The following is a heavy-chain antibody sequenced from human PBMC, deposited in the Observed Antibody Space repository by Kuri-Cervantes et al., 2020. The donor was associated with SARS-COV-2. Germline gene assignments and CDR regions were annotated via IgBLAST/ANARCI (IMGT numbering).Heavy chain of an antibody. J-gene: IGHJ5*02. CDR3: ARGDGVTETYFGSNWFDP. CDR1: GGSITSYY. Sequence: SETLSLTCTVSGGSITSYYWSWIRQPPGKGLEWIGSMYYSGITNYNPSLKSRVTISVDTSKNQFSLKLSSVTAADTAVYYCARGDGVTETYFGSNWFDPWGQGTLVTVSS. CDR2: MYYSGIT. V-gene: IGHV4-59*12. D-gene: IGHD1-7*01.